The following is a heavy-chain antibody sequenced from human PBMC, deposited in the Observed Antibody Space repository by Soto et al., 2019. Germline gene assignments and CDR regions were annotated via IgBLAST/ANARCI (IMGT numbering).Heavy chain of an antibody. D-gene: IGHD5-12*01. CDR2: INPNSGGT. Sequence: ASVKVSCKASGYTFTGYYMHWVRQAPGQGLEWVGWINPNSGGTNYAQKFQGWVTMTRDTSISTAYMELSRLRSDDTAVYYCARDRYSGYDSRYYYYGMDVWGQGTTVTVSS. V-gene: IGHV1-2*04. CDR3: ARDRYSGYDSRYYYYGMDV. J-gene: IGHJ6*02. CDR1: GYTFTGYY.